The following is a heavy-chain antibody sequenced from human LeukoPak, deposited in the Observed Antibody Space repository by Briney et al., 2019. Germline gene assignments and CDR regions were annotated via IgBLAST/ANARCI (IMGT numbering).Heavy chain of an antibody. J-gene: IGHJ3*02. CDR3: ARNLYSSSWGGAFDI. Sequence: ASVKVSCKASGYTFTSYYMHWVRQAPGQGLEWMGIIHPSGGSTSYAQKFQGRVTMTRDTSTSTVYMELSSLRSEDTAVYYCARNLYSSSWGGAFDIWGQGTMVTVSS. CDR1: GYTFTSYY. V-gene: IGHV1-46*01. D-gene: IGHD6-13*01. CDR2: IHPSGGST.